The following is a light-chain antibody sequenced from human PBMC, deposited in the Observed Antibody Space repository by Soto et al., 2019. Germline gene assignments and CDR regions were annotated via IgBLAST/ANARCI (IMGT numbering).Light chain of an antibody. CDR1: QGISNY. CDR2: GAS. J-gene: IGKJ4*01. Sequence: DIHMTQSPSSLSASVGDRVTITCRASQGISNYLAWYQQKPGKVPKLVIYGASALQSGVPSRFSGSGSGTDFTLTIGSLQPEDVATYYCQTYNSAPLTFGGGTRVEIK. CDR3: QTYNSAPLT. V-gene: IGKV1-27*01.